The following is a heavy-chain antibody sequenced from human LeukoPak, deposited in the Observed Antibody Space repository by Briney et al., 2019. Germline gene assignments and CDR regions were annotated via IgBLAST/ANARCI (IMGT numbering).Heavy chain of an antibody. CDR2: ITSSGSYI. Sequence: GGSLRLSCAASAFSFSNYNMNWVRQAPGRGLEWVSSITSSGSYIYYADSVKGRFTISRDNAKNSLYLQLNSLRAEGTAVYCCARDPYSGSYSDYYYYYMDVWGKGTTVTVSS. CDR1: AFSFSNYN. J-gene: IGHJ6*03. D-gene: IGHD1-26*01. V-gene: IGHV3-21*01. CDR3: ARDPYSGSYSDYYYYYMDV.